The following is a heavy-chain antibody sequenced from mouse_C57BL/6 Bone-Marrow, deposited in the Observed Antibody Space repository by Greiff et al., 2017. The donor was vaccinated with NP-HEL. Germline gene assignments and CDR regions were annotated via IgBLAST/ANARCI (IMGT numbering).Heavy chain of an antibody. D-gene: IGHD2-2*01. CDR1: GYTFTDYY. CDR2: INPYNGGT. V-gene: IGHV1-19*01. J-gene: IGHJ3*01. CDR3: AKSTMVTRFAY. Sequence: VQLKESGPVLVKPGASVKMSCKASGYTFTDYYMNWVKQSHGKSLEWIGVINPYNGGTSYNQKFKGKATLTVDKSSSTAYMELNSLTSEDSAVYYCAKSTMVTRFAYWGQGTLVTVSA.